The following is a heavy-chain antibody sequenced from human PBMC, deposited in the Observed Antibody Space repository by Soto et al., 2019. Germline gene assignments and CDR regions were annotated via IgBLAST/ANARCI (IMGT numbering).Heavy chain of an antibody. V-gene: IGHV4-30-4*01. D-gene: IGHD2-2*01. CDR2: IYYSGNT. CDR3: ARGRTSSPTPGDY. CDR1: GDSISSGDYY. J-gene: IGHJ4*02. Sequence: SETLSLTCTVSGDSISSGDYYWSWIRQPPGKGLEWIGCIYYSGNTYYNPSLKRRFSISVDTSKNQFSLQLSSVTVADTAVYYCARGRTSSPTPGDYWGQGTLVTVSS.